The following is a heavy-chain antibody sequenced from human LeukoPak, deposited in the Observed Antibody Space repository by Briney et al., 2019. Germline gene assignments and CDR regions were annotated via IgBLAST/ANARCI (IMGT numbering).Heavy chain of an antibody. V-gene: IGHV4-4*07. Sequence: SETLSLTCTVSGGSISSYYWSWIRQPAGKGLEWIGRIYTSGSTNYNPSLKSRVTMSVDTSKNQFSLKLSSVTAADTAVYYCALKTAAARPPRGGSFDYWGQGTLVTVSS. CDR2: IYTSGST. CDR1: GGSISSYY. J-gene: IGHJ4*02. CDR3: ALKTAAARPPRGGSFDY. D-gene: IGHD6-6*01.